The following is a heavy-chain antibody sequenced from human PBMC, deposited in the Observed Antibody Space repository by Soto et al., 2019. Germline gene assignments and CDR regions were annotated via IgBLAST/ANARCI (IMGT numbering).Heavy chain of an antibody. J-gene: IGHJ6*02. Sequence: QVKLVESGGGVVQPGRSLRLACAASGFNFSSYGMHWVRQVPVKGLEWVAHIWSEGSNQYYVDSVKGRFTISRDNSKNTLYLQMNSLRAEDTAVYYCARDHGPQTIFAVLTPGEYNSFYAMDVCGQGTTVTVSS. V-gene: IGHV3-33*01. CDR1: GFNFSSYG. D-gene: IGHD3-3*01. CDR3: ARDHGPQTIFAVLTPGEYNSFYAMDV. CDR2: IWSEGSNQ.